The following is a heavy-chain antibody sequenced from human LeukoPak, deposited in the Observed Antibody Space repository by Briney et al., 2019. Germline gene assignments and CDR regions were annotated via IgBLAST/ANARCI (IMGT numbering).Heavy chain of an antibody. D-gene: IGHD6-13*01. J-gene: IGHJ4*02. CDR2: ISYDGSNK. CDR3: AKDMYSSSWYYFDY. V-gene: IGHV3-30*18. Sequence: PGGSLRLSCAASGFSFSIYAMHWVRQAPGKGLEWVAVISYDGSNKYYADSVKGRFTISRDNSKNTLYLQMNSLRAEDTAVYYCAKDMYSSSWYYFDYWGQGTLVTVSS. CDR1: GFSFSIYA.